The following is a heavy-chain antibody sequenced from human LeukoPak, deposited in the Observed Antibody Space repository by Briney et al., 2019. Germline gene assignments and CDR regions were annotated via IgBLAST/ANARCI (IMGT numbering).Heavy chain of an antibody. CDR2: IYSGGST. CDR1: GFTFSNYA. CDR3: ARVGGVAFDI. V-gene: IGHV3-53*01. Sequence: GGSLRLSCAVSGFTFSNYAMNWVRQAPGKGLEWVSVIYSGGSTYYADSVKGRFTISRDNSKNTLYLQMNSLRAEDTAVYYCARVGGVAFDIWGQGTMATVSS. D-gene: IGHD3-16*01. J-gene: IGHJ3*02.